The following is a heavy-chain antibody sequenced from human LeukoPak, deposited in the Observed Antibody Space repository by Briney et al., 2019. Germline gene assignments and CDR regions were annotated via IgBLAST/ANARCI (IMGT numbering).Heavy chain of an antibody. J-gene: IGHJ3*02. CDR2: MNPNSGNT. D-gene: IGHD2-2*02. CDR3: ARVTDCSSTSCYNSKGAFDI. Sequence: GASVKVSCKASGYAFTSYDINWVRQATGQGLEWMGWMNPNSGNTGYAQKFQGRVTITRNTSISTAYMELSSLRSEDTAVYYCARVTDCSSTSCYNSKGAFDIWGQGTMVTVSS. CDR1: GYAFTSYD. V-gene: IGHV1-8*03.